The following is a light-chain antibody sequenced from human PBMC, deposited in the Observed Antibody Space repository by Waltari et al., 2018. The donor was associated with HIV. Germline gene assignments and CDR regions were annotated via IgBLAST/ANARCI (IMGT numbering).Light chain of an antibody. J-gene: IGLJ1*01. V-gene: IGLV1-40*01. CDR3: QSYDSGLSAYV. Sequence: QSVLTQPPSVSRDPGQRVTLSCTGSSSNIGAGDAAHWFQPPPGTAPKLPIYGNTNPPSGVPDRFSGSKSGTSASLAITGLQAEDEADYYCQSYDSGLSAYVFGTGTKVTVL. CDR2: GNT. CDR1: SSNIGAGDA.